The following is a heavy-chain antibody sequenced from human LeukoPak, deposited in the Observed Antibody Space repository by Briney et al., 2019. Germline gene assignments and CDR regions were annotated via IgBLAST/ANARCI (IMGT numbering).Heavy chain of an antibody. Sequence: GGSLRLSCAASGFTFSNLWMTWVPQASGKGLEWVAIINQDGNDKYYVESVKGRFTISRDNAKNTVYLQMSSLRAEDTAVYYCATNEWELLKSWGQGTLVTVSS. V-gene: IGHV3-7*01. J-gene: IGHJ5*02. CDR2: INQDGNDK. D-gene: IGHD1-26*01. CDR3: ATNEWELLKS. CDR1: GFTFSNLW.